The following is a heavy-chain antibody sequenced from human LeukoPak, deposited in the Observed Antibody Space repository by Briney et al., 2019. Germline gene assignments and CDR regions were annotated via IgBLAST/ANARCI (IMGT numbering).Heavy chain of an antibody. Sequence: GASVKVSCKASGYTFTSYGISWVRQAPGQGLEWMGWISAYNGNTNYAQKLQGRVTMTTDTSTSTAYMELRNLRSDDTAVYYCARGLRPYYYDSSGYYPYWGQGTLVTVSS. CDR2: ISAYNGNT. CDR1: GYTFTSYG. CDR3: ARGLRPYYYDSSGYYPY. V-gene: IGHV1-18*01. D-gene: IGHD3-22*01. J-gene: IGHJ4*02.